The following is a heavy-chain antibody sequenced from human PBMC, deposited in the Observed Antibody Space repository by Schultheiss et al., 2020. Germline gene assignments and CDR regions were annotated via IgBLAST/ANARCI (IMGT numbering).Heavy chain of an antibody. J-gene: IGHJ4*02. CDR1: GFTFSSYA. V-gene: IGHV3-30-3*02. CDR2: ISYDGSNK. Sequence: GGSLRLSCAASGFTFSSYAMHWVRQAPGKGLEWVAVISYDGSNKYYADSVKGRFTISRDNSKNTLYLQMNSLRAEDTAVYYCAKCDILTGLDYWGQGTLVTVSS. CDR3: AKCDILTGLDY. D-gene: IGHD3-9*01.